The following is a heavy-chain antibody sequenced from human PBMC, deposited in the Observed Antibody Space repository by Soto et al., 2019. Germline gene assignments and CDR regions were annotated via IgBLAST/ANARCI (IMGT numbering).Heavy chain of an antibody. D-gene: IGHD5-18*01. Sequence: QVQVQESGPGLVKPSGTLSLTCAVSSASISSNDWWPWVRQPPGEGLEWFGEMSHGGSTNYNPSLKRRVTISVDKAKHQSSLEVNSVTAADTAVYYCARVLPMEISAPVTRAFDIWGRGTLVTVS. J-gene: IGHJ3*02. CDR3: ARVLPMEISAPVTRAFDI. CDR1: SASISSNDW. CDR2: MSHGGST. V-gene: IGHV4-4*02.